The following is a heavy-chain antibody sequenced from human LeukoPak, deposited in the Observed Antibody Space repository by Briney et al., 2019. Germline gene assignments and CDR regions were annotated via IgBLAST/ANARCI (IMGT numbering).Heavy chain of an antibody. V-gene: IGHV3-30*04. CDR2: ISYDGRNK. D-gene: IGHD4-17*01. Sequence: TGGSLRLSCAASGFTFSNYAVHWVRQAPGKGLEWVAVISYDGRNKYYVDSVKGRFTISRDNSKNTLSLQMNSLRVEDTAVYYCAGDRGSPNSYGDSIDYWGQGTLVTVSS. J-gene: IGHJ4*02. CDR1: GFTFSNYA. CDR3: AGDRGSPNSYGDSIDY.